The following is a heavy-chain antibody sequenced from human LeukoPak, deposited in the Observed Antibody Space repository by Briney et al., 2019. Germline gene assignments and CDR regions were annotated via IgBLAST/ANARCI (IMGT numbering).Heavy chain of an antibody. CDR3: AGWNAHYHFFDY. V-gene: IGHV4-34*01. CDR2: INHSGST. D-gene: IGHD4/OR15-4a*01. CDR1: NGSLNEYY. Sequence: KPSETLSLTCAVYNGSLNEYYWSWIRQPPGKGLEWIGEINHSGSTTYNPSLQSRVTMPVDTSKNQFSLEVSSVTAADTAVYYCAGWNAHYHFFDYWVPGIPLTVSS. J-gene: IGHJ4*02.